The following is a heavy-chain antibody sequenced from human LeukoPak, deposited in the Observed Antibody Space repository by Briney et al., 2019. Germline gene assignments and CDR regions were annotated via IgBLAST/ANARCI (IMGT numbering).Heavy chain of an antibody. CDR2: INHSGST. V-gene: IGHV4-34*01. J-gene: IGHJ4*02. Sequence: SETLSLTCAVYGGSFSGYYWSWIRQPPGKGLEWIGEINHSGSTNYNPSLKSRVTISVDTSKNQFSLKLSSVTAADTAVYYCARRPTSLPKSYSGSPKPLDYWGQGTLVTVSS. CDR1: GGSFSGYY. CDR3: ARRPTSLPKSYSGSPKPLDY. D-gene: IGHD1-26*01.